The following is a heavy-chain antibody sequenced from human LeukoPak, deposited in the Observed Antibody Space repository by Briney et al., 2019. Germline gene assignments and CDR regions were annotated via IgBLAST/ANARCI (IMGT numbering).Heavy chain of an antibody. D-gene: IGHD2/OR15-2a*01. J-gene: IGHJ3*01. Sequence: PGGSLRLSCAASGFTFSSYPMHWVRQAPGKGLEYVSAISSDGGSTYYANSVKGRFTISRDNSKNTLYLQMGSLRAEDMAVYYCARGLTSISWGQGTMVAVSS. V-gene: IGHV3-64*01. CDR2: ISSDGGST. CDR3: ARGLTSIS. CDR1: GFTFSSYP.